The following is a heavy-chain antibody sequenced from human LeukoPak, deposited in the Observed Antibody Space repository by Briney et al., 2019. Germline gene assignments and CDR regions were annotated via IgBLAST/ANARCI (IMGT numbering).Heavy chain of an antibody. V-gene: IGHV3-49*03. CDR2: IRSKAYGGTT. Sequence: GRSLRLSCTASGFTFGDYAMSWFRRAPGKGLEWVGFIRSKAYGGTTEYAASVKGRFTISRDDSKNSLYLQMNSLKTEDTAVYYCTTRGYNYGYFDYWGQGTLVTVSS. J-gene: IGHJ4*02. D-gene: IGHD5-18*01. CDR1: GFTFGDYA. CDR3: TTRGYNYGYFDY.